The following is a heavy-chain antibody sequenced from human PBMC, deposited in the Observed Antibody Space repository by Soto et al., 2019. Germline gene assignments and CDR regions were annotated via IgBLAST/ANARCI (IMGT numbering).Heavy chain of an antibody. CDR3: ARDLNSGWYWYFDL. D-gene: IGHD6-19*01. CDR1: GGTFSSYA. V-gene: IGHV1-69*13. J-gene: IGHJ2*01. CDR2: IIPIFGTA. Sequence: ASVKVSCKASGGTFSSYAISWVRQAPVQGLEWMGGIIPIFGTANSAQNFQGGVTITADESTSTAYMELRSLRSEDRAVYYCARDLNSGWYWYFDLLGRGTLVTVSS.